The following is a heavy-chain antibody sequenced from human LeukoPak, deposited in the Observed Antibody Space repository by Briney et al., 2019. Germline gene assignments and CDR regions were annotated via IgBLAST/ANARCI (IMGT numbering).Heavy chain of an antibody. V-gene: IGHV4-34*01. CDR3: ARDCFAGYDSSRRNWFDP. D-gene: IGHD6-13*01. CDR1: GGSFSGYY. J-gene: IGHJ5*02. CDR2: INHSGST. Sequence: SSETLSLTRAVYGGSFSGYYWSWIRQPPGKGLEWIGEINHSGSTNYNPSLKSRVTISVDTSKNQFSLKLSSVTAADTAVYFCARDCFAGYDSSRRNWFDPWGQGTLVTVSS.